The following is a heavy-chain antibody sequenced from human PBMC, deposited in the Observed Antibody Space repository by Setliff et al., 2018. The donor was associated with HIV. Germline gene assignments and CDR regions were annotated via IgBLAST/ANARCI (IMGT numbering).Heavy chain of an antibody. D-gene: IGHD2-15*01. CDR1: GGSISTSY. J-gene: IGHJ3*02. CDR2: IYISGTT. Sequence: SETLSLTCPVSGGSISTSYWNWIRQPPGKGLEWIAYIYISGTTNYNPSLKSRVTISLDTSRNQFSLKLGSVTAADTAMYYCAREHCSGGSCNGFDIWGQGTMVTVS. V-gene: IGHV4-4*09. CDR3: AREHCSGGSCNGFDI.